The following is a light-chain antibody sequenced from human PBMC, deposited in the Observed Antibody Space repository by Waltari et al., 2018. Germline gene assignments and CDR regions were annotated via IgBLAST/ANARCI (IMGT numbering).Light chain of an antibody. CDR3: ASWDDSHYV. V-gene: IGLV1-47*01. CDR2: RND. Sequence: QSVLTQPPSASGTPGQRVSISCSGSYSNLGSNYLHWYQQLPGTAPNLLIYRNDQRPSGVPDRFSGSKYGTTAFLAISELRSEDEAVYYCASWDDSHYVFGGGTKVTVL. J-gene: IGLJ1*01. CDR1: YSNLGSNY.